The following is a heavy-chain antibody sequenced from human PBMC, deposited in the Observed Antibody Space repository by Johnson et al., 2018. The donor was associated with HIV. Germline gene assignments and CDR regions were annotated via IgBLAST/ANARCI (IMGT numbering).Heavy chain of an antibody. CDR2: INWNGGST. V-gene: IGHV3-20*04. CDR1: GFTVSSNY. CDR3: ARGIVLVVGATRGDGFEI. J-gene: IGHJ3*02. D-gene: IGHD2-15*01. Sequence: VQLVESGGGLIQPGGSLRLSCAASGFTVSSNYMSWVRQAPGKGLEWVSGINWNGGSTGYADSVKGRFTISRDNAKNSLYLQMNSLRAEDMALYYCARGIVLVVGATRGDGFEIWGQGTMVTVSS.